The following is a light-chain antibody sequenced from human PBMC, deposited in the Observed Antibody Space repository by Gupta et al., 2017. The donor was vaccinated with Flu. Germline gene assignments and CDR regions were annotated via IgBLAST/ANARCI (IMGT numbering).Light chain of an antibody. V-gene: IGKV3-11*01. CDR2: DAS. Sequence: ATLSLSPGERATLSCRASQSVSSYLAWYQQKPGQAPRLLIYDASNRATGIPARFSGSGSGTDFTLTISSLEPEDFAVYYCQQRSNWPPATFGQGTRLDIK. CDR1: QSVSSY. J-gene: IGKJ5*01. CDR3: QQRSNWPPAT.